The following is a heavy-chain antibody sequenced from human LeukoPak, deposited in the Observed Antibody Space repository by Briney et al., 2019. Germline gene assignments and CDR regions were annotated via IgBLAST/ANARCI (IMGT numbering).Heavy chain of an antibody. CDR1: GGSISSSNW. CDR3: ARVSSGSYYFDS. D-gene: IGHD1-26*01. J-gene: IGHJ4*02. CDR2: IYHSGST. Sequence: SETLSLTCTVSGGSISSSNWWSWVRQPPGKGLEWIGEIYHSGSTNYSPSLKSRVTISVDKSKYQFSLKVTSVTAADTAVYYCARVSSGSYYFDSWGQGTLVTVSS. V-gene: IGHV4-4*02.